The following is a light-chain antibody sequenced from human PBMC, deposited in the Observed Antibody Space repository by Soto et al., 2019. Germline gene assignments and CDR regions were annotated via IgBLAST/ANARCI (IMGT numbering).Light chain of an antibody. V-gene: IGLV2-14*02. CDR2: EGT. CDR1: SSDVVNDLL. Sequence: QSALTQPASVSGSPGQSITISCTGTSSDVVNDLLVSWYQQQPGKAPKLMIYEGTKRPAGVSDRFSGSKSGNTASLTISGLQAEDEADYYCCSYTSSSTLVFGGGTKVTVL. CDR3: CSYTSSSTLV. J-gene: IGLJ2*01.